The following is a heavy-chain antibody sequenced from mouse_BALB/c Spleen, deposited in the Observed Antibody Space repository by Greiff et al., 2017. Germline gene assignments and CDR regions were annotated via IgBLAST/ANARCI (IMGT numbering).Heavy chain of an antibody. CDR2: ISSGGSYT. D-gene: IGHD2-1*01. Sequence: EVQGVESGGDLVKPGGSLKLSCAASGFTFSSYGMSWVRQTPDKRLEWVATISSGGSYTYYPDSVKGRFTISRDNAKNTLYLQMSSLKSEDTAMYYCARQGDYGNYVVDYWGQGTSVTVSS. CDR3: ARQGDYGNYVVDY. V-gene: IGHV5-6*01. J-gene: IGHJ4*01. CDR1: GFTFSSYG.